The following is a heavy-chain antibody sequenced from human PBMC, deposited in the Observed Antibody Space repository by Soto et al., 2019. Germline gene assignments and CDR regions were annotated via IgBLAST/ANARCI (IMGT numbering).Heavy chain of an antibody. V-gene: IGHV3-73*01. Sequence: GGSLRLSCAASGFSFSDAGIHWVRQASGKGLEWVGRIRTKSNSYATAYAASVKGRFTISRDDSENMAYLQMNSLKTEDTAVYYCTRIHFIVEPGINYWGRGTLVTVYS. J-gene: IGHJ4*02. D-gene: IGHD6-13*01. CDR1: GFSFSDAG. CDR3: TRIHFIVEPGINY. CDR2: IRTKSNSYAT.